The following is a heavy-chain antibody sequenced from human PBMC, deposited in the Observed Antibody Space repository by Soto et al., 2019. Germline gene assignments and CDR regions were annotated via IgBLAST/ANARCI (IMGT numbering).Heavy chain of an antibody. D-gene: IGHD2-21*02. V-gene: IGHV3-49*04. J-gene: IGHJ3*02. CDR3: TRVVVTAIYDAFDI. CDR2: IRSKAYGGTT. Sequence: GGSLRLSCTASGFTFGDYAMSWVRQAPGKGLEWVGFIRSKAYGGTTEYAASVKGRFTISRDDSKSIAYLQMNSLKTEDTAVYYCTRVVVTAIYDAFDIWGQGTMVTVSS. CDR1: GFTFGDYA.